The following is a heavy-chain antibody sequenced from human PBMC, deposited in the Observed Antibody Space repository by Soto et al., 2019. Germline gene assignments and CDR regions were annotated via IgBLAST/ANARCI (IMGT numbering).Heavy chain of an antibody. D-gene: IGHD5-12*01. J-gene: IGHJ6*02. V-gene: IGHV4-34*01. CDR3: ARGDIVATTHYYYYYGMDV. CDR1: VGSFSGYY. Sequence: SETLSLTCAVYVGSFSGYYWSWIRQPPGKGLEWIGEINHSGSTNYNPSLKSRVTISVDTSKNQFSLKLSSVTAADTAVYYCARGDIVATTHYYYYYGMDVWGQGTTVTVSS. CDR2: INHSGST.